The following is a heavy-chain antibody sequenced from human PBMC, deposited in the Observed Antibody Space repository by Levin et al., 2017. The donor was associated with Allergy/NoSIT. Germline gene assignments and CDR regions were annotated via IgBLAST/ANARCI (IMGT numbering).Heavy chain of an antibody. CDR2: IYYSGST. Sequence: SETLSLTCTVSGGSISSGGYYWSWIRQHPGKGLEWIGYIYYSGSTYYNPSLKSRVTISVDTSKNQFSLKLSSVTAADTAVYYCARGEHSSSHFDYWGQGTLVTVSS. D-gene: IGHD6-13*01. CDR1: GGSISSGGYY. V-gene: IGHV4-31*03. J-gene: IGHJ4*02. CDR3: ARGEHSSSHFDY.